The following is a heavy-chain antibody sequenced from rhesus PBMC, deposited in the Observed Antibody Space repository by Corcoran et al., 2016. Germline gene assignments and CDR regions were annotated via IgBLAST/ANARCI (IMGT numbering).Heavy chain of an antibody. CDR2: FVSSGENT. Sequence: QVQLQESGPGLVKPSETLSLTCAVSGDSLSSGFCWNLLRHPPGKGLEWIGYFVSSGENTNYNPPLRRRVDISEDTSKNQCSLSLTAVTAAETAIYYGGRDIFWTNRFDVWGAGVLVTVSS. D-gene: IGHD1-1*01. CDR3: GRDIFWTNRFDV. CDR1: GDSLSSGFC. J-gene: IGHJ5-1*01. V-gene: IGHV4-127*01.